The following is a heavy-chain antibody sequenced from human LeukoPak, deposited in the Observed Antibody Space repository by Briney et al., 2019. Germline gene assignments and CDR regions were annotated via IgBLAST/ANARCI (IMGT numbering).Heavy chain of an antibody. D-gene: IGHD5-18*01. CDR3: AKDIAQGYTYGSIEQDY. Sequence: PGGSLRLSCAASGFTFSNYAMSWVRQAPGKGLEWVSAISESGTGTYYADSVKGRFTISRDNSKNTLSLQMNSLRAEDTAIYYCAKDIAQGYTYGSIEQDYWGQGTLVTVPS. CDR2: ISESGTGT. CDR1: GFTFSNYA. V-gene: IGHV3-23*01. J-gene: IGHJ4*02.